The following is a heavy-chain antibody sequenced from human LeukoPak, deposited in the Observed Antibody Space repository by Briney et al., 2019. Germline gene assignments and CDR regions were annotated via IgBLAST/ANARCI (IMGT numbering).Heavy chain of an antibody. D-gene: IGHD2-15*01. Sequence: PSETLSLTCAVYGGSFSGYYWSWIRQPPGKGLEWIGYIYYSGSTNYNPSLKSRVTISVDTSKNQFSLKLSSVTAADTAVYYCARHATERYFDYWGQGTLVTVSS. J-gene: IGHJ4*02. CDR1: GGSFSGYY. V-gene: IGHV4-59*08. CDR3: ARHATERYFDY. CDR2: IYYSGST.